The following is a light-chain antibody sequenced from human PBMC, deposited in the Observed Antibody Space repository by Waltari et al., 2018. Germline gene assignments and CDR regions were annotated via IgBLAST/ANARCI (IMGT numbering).Light chain of an antibody. CDR2: GAS. Sequence: EIVLTQSPGTLSLSPGERATLSCRTSQSVTGSYLAWYQQNPGQAPRLLISGASSRATGLADRFSGSGSGPDFTLTISRLEPEDFAVYYCQQYGSSPRTFGQGTRVEIK. V-gene: IGKV3-20*01. J-gene: IGKJ1*01. CDR1: QSVTGSY. CDR3: QQYGSSPRT.